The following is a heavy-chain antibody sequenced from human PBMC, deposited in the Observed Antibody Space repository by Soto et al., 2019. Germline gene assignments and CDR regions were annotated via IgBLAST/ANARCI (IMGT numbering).Heavy chain of an antibody. J-gene: IGHJ3*01. CDR1: GFAFHDYV. D-gene: IGHD1-26*01. CDR2: ISYNSRVI. CDR3: VTPNSDSFSEGFNL. Sequence: SLKISGAASGFAFHDYVMHWVLQAPGKGLEWVSGISYNSRVIDYADSVKGRFTISRDNAENSLYLQMNSLTAEDTALYYCVTPNSDSFSEGFNLWGQGTMVTVSS. V-gene: IGHV3-9*01.